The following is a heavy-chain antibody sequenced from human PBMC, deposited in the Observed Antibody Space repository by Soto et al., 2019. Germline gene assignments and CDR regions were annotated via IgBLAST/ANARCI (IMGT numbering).Heavy chain of an antibody. V-gene: IGHV3-66*01. CDR2: IYSGGST. CDR1: GVTGSGNY. CDR3: ARAPRGGSGYWGYYYYGMDV. Sequence: TGGSLRLSCAASGVTGSGNYMSWVRQAPGKGLEWVSVIYSGGSTYYADSVKGRFTISRDNSKNTLYLQMNSLRAEDTAVYYCARAPRGGSGYWGYYYYGMDVWGQGTTVTVSS. D-gene: IGHD3-22*01. J-gene: IGHJ6*02.